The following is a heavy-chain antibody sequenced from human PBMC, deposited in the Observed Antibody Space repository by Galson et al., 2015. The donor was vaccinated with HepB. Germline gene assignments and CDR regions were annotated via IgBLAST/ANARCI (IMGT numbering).Heavy chain of an antibody. J-gene: IGHJ5*02. V-gene: IGHV2-5*02. CDR2: IYWDDDK. CDR3: APSMVRGLGGFDP. Sequence: PALVTPPPTLTLTCTFPGFSLSTSGWGVGWIRQPPGTDLEWLALIYWDDDKRYSASLKSRLTITKDTSKNQVVLTMANMYPVDTATYYCAPSMVRGLGGFDPWGQGTLVTVSS. D-gene: IGHD3-10*01. CDR1: GFSLSTSGWG.